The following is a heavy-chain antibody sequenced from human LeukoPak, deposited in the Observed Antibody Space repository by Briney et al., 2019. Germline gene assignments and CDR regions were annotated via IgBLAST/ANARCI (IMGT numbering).Heavy chain of an antibody. CDR2: ISSSSSYI. D-gene: IGHD3-22*01. CDR1: GFTFSSYS. CDR3: ARWSRMIVVVDGAFDI. V-gene: IGHV3-21*01. J-gene: IGHJ3*02. Sequence: GGSLRLSCAASGFTFSSYSMNWVRQAPGKGLEWVSSISSSSSYIYYADSVKGRFTISRDNAKNSLYLQMNSLRAEDTAVYYCARWSRMIVVVDGAFDIWGQGTMVTVSS.